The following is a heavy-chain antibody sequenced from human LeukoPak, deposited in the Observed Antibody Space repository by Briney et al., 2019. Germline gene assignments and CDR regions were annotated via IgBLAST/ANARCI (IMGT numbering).Heavy chain of an antibody. Sequence: SETLSLTCTLPGRSISSGSYYWSWIRQPAGKGLEWIGRIYTSGSTNYNPSLKSRVTISVDTSKSQFSLKLSSVTAADTAVYYCASGPFYYYDSSGYFFDYWGQGTLVTVSS. CDR2: IYTSGST. CDR1: GRSISSGSYY. V-gene: IGHV4-61*02. CDR3: ASGPFYYYDSSGYFFDY. D-gene: IGHD3-22*01. J-gene: IGHJ4*02.